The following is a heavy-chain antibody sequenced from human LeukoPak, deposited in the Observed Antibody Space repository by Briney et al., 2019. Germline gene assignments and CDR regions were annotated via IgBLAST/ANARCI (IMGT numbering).Heavy chain of an antibody. V-gene: IGHV4-34*01. CDR1: GGSFSGYY. J-gene: IGHJ4*02. Sequence: PSETLSLTCAVYGGSFSGYYWSWIRQPPGKGLEWIGEINHSGSTNYNPSLKSRVSISVDSSKNQFFLKLSSVTAADTAVYYCARGSDTAAGLYWGQGTLVTVSS. CDR3: ARGSDTAAGLY. D-gene: IGHD6-13*01. CDR2: INHSGST.